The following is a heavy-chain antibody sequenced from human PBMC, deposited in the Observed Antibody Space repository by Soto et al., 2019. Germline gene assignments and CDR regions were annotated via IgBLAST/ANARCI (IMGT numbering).Heavy chain of an antibody. D-gene: IGHD2-15*01. V-gene: IGHV4-59*08. CDR2: IYYSGST. J-gene: IGHJ2*01. Sequence: QVQLQESGPGLVKPSETLSLTCTVSGGSISSYYWSWIRQPPGKGLEWIGYIYYSGSTNYNPSLKSRATIQVDTSRSQFSLKLTSAPAADAAVYYGARLSGSSWYSDLWGRGTLVTVSS. CDR1: GGSISSYY. CDR3: ARLSGSSWYSDL.